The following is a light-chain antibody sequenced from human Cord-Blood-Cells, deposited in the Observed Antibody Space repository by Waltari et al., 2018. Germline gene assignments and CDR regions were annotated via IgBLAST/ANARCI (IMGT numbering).Light chain of an antibody. CDR2: DSY. J-gene: IGKJ2*01. CDR3: QQRSNWPPYT. V-gene: IGKV3-11*01. Sequence: EIVLTQSPATLSLSPGERATLSCRASQSVSSYLAWYQQKPGQAPRLLICDSYNGATGIPAGFSGSGSGTDFTLTISSLEPEDFAVYYCQQRSNWPPYTFGQGTKLEIK. CDR1: QSVSSY.